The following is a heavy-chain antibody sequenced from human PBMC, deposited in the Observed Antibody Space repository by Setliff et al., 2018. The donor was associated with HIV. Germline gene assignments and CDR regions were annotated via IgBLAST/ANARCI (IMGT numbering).Heavy chain of an antibody. D-gene: IGHD3-22*01. Sequence: SETLSLTCAVYGGSFSDYYWSWIRQPPGKGLEWIGEINQSGSTDYSPPLKSRVTISIDASTNQVSPTLSSVTAADTAVYYCARDSDGSSYYHFAHWSQGTLVTVSS. J-gene: IGHJ4*02. CDR2: INQSGST. CDR1: GGSFSDYY. CDR3: ARDSDGSSYYHFAH. V-gene: IGHV4-34*01.